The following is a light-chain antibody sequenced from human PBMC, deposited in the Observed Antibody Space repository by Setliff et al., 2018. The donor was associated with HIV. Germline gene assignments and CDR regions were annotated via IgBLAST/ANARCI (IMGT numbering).Light chain of an antibody. V-gene: IGLV3-21*04. CDR2: YDT. CDR3: QVWDSSSDHLYV. Sequence: SYELTQPPSVSVAPGKTARITCGGNNIGSTSVHWYQQKPGQAPVLVIYYDTDRPAGIPERFSGSNSGNTATLTISRVEAGDESGYYCQVWDSSSDHLYVFGTGTKVTVL. J-gene: IGLJ1*01. CDR1: NIGSTS.